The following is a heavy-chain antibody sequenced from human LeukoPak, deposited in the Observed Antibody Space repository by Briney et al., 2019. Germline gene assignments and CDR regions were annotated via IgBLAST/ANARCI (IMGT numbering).Heavy chain of an antibody. J-gene: IGHJ4*02. CDR1: GYTFTSYY. D-gene: IGHD3-22*01. CDR3: ARVAEYYYDSSGPFDY. CDR2: INPSGGST. Sequence: ASVKVSCKASGYTFTSYYMHWVRQATGQGLEWMGIINPSGGSTSYAQKFQGRVTMTRDTSTSTVYMELSSLRSEDTAVYYCARVAEYYYDSSGPFDYWGQGTLVTVSS. V-gene: IGHV1-46*01.